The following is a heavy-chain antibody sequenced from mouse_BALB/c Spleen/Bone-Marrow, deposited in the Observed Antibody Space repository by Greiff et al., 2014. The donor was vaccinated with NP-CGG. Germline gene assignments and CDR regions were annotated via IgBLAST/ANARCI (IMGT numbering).Heavy chain of an antibody. Sequence: EVQLQQSGPELVKPGASVKISCKASGYTFTDYNMHWVKQSHGKSLEWIGYICPYNGGTGYNQKFKSKATLTVDNSSSTAYMELRSLTSEDSAVYYCATRFITTAGYWGQGTTLTVSS. CDR3: ATRFITTAGY. V-gene: IGHV1S29*02. CDR2: ICPYNGGT. CDR1: GYTFTDYN. J-gene: IGHJ2*01. D-gene: IGHD1-2*01.